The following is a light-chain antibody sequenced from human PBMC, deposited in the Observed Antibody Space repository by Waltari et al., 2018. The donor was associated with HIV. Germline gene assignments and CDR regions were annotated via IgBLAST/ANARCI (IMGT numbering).Light chain of an antibody. CDR3: SSYTSSSTRV. CDR1: SSDVGGYNY. CDR2: DVS. J-gene: IGLJ1*01. V-gene: IGLV2-14*03. Sequence: QSALTQPASMSGSPGQSITISCTGTSSDVGGYNYVSWYQQHPGKAPKLLIFDVSYRPSGVSNRVSGSKSGNTASLTISGLQAEDEADYYCSSYTSSSTRVFGTGTKVTVL.